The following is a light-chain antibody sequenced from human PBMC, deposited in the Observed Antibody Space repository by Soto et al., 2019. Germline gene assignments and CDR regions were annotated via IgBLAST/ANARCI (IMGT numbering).Light chain of an antibody. Sequence: EILLTPSRGTMSLSPGERSTLSCMASQIVSVNSLAWYQQKGGQAPRLLIYDASTRATGVPTTFSGSGSGTDFTLTISSLQPEDFAVYYCQQRNQWPPVTFGGGTQVDIK. V-gene: IGKV3-11*01. CDR3: QQRNQWPPVT. CDR1: QIVSVNS. J-gene: IGKJ4*01. CDR2: DAS.